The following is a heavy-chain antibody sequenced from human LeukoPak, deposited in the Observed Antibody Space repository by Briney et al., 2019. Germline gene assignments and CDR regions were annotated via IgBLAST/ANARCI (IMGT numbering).Heavy chain of an antibody. CDR3: ARDWGSGRYYDWYFDL. Sequence: SETLSLTCAVSGGSISSYYWSWIRQPAGKRLEWIGRIHTSGSTNYNPSLKSRVTMSVDTSKNQFSLKLSSVTAADTAVYYCARDWGSGRYYDWYFDLWGRGTLVTVSS. V-gene: IGHV4-4*07. CDR2: IHTSGST. D-gene: IGHD1-26*01. J-gene: IGHJ2*01. CDR1: GGSISSYY.